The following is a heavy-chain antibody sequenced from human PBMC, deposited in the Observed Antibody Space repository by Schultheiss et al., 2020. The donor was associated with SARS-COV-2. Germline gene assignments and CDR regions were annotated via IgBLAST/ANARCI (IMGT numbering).Heavy chain of an antibody. CDR2: IFHSGST. D-gene: IGHD3-10*01. J-gene: IGHJ4*02. V-gene: IGHV4-30-2*01. CDR3: ARQSLYYGSGSYYYYFDY. Sequence: LRLSCAVSGGSISSGDSSWSWIRQPPGKGLEWIGYIFHSGSTYSNPSVKSRVTISVDRSISTAYLQWSSLKASDTAMYYCARQSLYYGSGSYYYYFDYWGQGTLVTVSS. CDR1: GGSISSGDSS.